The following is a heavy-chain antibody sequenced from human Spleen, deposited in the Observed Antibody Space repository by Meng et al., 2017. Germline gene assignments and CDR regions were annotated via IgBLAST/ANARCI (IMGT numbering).Heavy chain of an antibody. CDR3: VRGSGFDS. V-gene: IGHV7-4-1*02. Sequence: QVQLGQSGSELKKPGASVKVSCKASGYTVTSYAMNWVRQAPGQGLEWIGLINTNTGNPTYAQGFSGRFVFSLDTSVNTAYLQIINLQAEDTAFYYCVRGSGFDSWGQGTLVTVSS. CDR2: INTNTGNP. J-gene: IGHJ5*01. CDR1: GYTVTSYA.